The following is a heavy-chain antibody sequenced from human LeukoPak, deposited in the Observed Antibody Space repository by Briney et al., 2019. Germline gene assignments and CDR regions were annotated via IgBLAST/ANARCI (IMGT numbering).Heavy chain of an antibody. CDR2: ISGSGGST. V-gene: IGHV3-23*01. CDR1: GFTFSSYA. J-gene: IGHJ6*02. D-gene: IGHD1-26*01. Sequence: PGGSLRLSCAASGFTFSSYAMSWVRQAPGKGLEWVSAISGSGGSTYYADSVKGRFTISRDNSKNALYLQMNSLRAEDTAVYYCAKGSGSKNYYYYYGMDVWGQGTTVTVSS. CDR3: AKGSGSKNYYYYYGMDV.